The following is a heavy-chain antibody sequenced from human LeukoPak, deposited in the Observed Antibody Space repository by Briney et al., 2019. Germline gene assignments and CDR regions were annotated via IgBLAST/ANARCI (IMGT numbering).Heavy chain of an antibody. CDR3: AAEAVHDSGGYYPSLDY. CDR2: ISPVFGTA. CDR1: GGSFRGYG. D-gene: IGHD3-22*01. Sequence: SVKVSCEVSGGSFRGYGFTWVRQAPGQGLEWMGGISPVFGTATYAQKYKGRVTLTTDESTSTAYMEVSSLRHEDTAIYYCAAEAVHDSGGYYPSLDYWGQGALVTVSS. J-gene: IGHJ4*02. V-gene: IGHV1-69*05.